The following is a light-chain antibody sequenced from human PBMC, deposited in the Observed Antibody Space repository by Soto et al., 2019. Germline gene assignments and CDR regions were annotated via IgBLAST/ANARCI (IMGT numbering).Light chain of an antibody. J-gene: IGKJ5*01. CDR1: QSVSSTY. V-gene: IGKV3-20*01. Sequence: EVVLTQSPATLSLSPGERATLSCRASQSVSSTYLAWYQQQPGQAPRLLMSGTSNRATGTPDRFRGSGSGTDFTLTISRLEPEDCAVYYCQQYGSPPITFGQGTRLEIK. CDR3: QQYGSPPIT. CDR2: GTS.